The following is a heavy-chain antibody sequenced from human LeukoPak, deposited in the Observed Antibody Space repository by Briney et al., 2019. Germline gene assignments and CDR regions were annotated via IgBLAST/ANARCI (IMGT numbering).Heavy chain of an antibody. CDR3: VRVEGPTVFVYYLDF. CDR1: GFTFSHRG. J-gene: IGHJ4*02. CDR2: ISPSGDTV. V-gene: IGHV3-48*01. D-gene: IGHD3-10*02. Sequence: GGSLSLSCATSGFTFSHRGMVWARQAPGNGLDWVSYISPSGDTVYYADSVKGRFTVSRDNAKSSMFLQMESLRVEDTAKYYCVRVEGPTVFVYYLDFWGQGTLATVSS.